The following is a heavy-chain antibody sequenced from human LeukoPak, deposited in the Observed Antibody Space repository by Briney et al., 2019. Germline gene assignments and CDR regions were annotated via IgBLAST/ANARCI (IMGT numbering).Heavy chain of an antibody. CDR2: IWYDGSNK. CDR3: ARETHDFWSGYLTYYFDY. J-gene: IGHJ4*02. D-gene: IGHD3-3*01. CDR1: GFTFTTYW. Sequence: AGGSLRLSCAASGFTFTTYWMSWVRQAPGKGLEWVAVIWYDGSNKYYADSVKGRFTISRDNSKNTLYLQMNSLRAEDTAVYYCARETHDFWSGYLTYYFDYWGQGTLVTVSS. V-gene: IGHV3-33*08.